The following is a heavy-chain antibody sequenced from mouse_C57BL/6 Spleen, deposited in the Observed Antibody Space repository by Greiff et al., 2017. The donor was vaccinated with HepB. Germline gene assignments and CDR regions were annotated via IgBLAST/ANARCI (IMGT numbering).Heavy chain of an antibody. J-gene: IGHJ2*01. CDR1: GFTFSDYG. Sequence: DVMLVESGGGLVKPGGSLKLSCAASGFTFSDYGMHWVRQSPEKGLEWVAYISSGSSTIYYADNVKGRFTISRDNAKNTLFLQMTSLRSEDTAMYYCARAPTTVVGLDYWGQGTTLTVSS. D-gene: IGHD1-1*01. V-gene: IGHV5-17*01. CDR2: ISSGSSTI. CDR3: ARAPTTVVGLDY.